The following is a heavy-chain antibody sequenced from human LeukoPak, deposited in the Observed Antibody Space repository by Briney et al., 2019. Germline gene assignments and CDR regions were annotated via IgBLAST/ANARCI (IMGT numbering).Heavy chain of an antibody. CDR3: ARAVAIYGMDV. V-gene: IGHV1-69*04. CDR1: GGTFSSYA. J-gene: IGHJ6*02. D-gene: IGHD2-15*01. CDR2: IIPILGIA. Sequence: ASVRVSCKASGGTFSSYAVSWVRQAPGQGLEWMGRIIPILGIANYAQKFQGRVTITADKSTSTAYMELSSLRSEDTAVYYCARAVAIYGMDVWGQGTTVTVSS.